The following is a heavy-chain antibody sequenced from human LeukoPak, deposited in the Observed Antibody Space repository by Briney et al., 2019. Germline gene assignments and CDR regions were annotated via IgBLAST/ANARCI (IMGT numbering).Heavy chain of an antibody. J-gene: IGHJ6*03. V-gene: IGHV4-59*11. CDR3: SRDIVGAQGRYYYYYMDV. Sequence: SEPLSLTCTVSGGSISSHYWSWLRQPPGKGLEWFGYIFYNGSTNYTPSLKSRLTISVDTSKNQFSLNLSSVTAADTAVYYFSRDIVGAQGRYYYYYMDVWGKGTTVTVSS. CDR2: IFYNGST. D-gene: IGHD1-26*01. CDR1: GGSISSHY.